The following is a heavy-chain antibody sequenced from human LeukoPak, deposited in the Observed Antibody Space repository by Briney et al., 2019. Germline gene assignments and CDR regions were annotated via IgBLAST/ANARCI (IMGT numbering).Heavy chain of an antibody. J-gene: IGHJ4*02. CDR1: GGSISSGGYY. CDR2: IYHSGST. Sequence: PSETLSLTCTVSGGSISSGGYYWSWIRQPPGKGLEWIGYIYHSGSTYYNPSLKSRVTISVDRSKNQFSLKLSSVTAADTAVYYCARDGGGPYSSSSQFDYWGREPWSPSPQ. V-gene: IGHV4-30-2*01. CDR3: ARDGGGPYSSSSQFDY. D-gene: IGHD6-6*01.